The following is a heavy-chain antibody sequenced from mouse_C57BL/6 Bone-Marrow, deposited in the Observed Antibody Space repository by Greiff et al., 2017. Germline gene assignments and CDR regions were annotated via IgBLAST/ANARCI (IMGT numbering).Heavy chain of an antibody. J-gene: IGHJ2*01. CDR3: ARWAPDY. V-gene: IGHV1-42*01. CDR2: INPSTGGT. CDR1: GYSFTGYY. Sequence: VQLQQSGPELVKPGASVKISCKASGYSFTGYYMNWVKQSPEKSLEWIGEINPSTGGTTYNQKFKSKATLTVDKSSSTAYMPLKSLTSEDSAVYYCARWAPDYWGQGTTLTVSA.